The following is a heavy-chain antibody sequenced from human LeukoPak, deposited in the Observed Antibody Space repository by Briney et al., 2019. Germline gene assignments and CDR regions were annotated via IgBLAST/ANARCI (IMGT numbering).Heavy chain of an antibody. D-gene: IGHD6-19*01. J-gene: IGHJ4*02. Sequence: ASVKVSCKVSGYTLTELSMHWVRQAPGKGLEWMGGFDPEDGETIYAQKLQGRVTMTEDTSTDTAYMELSSLRSEDTAVYYCARGGSLAVAPHIYYFDYWGQGTLVTVSS. V-gene: IGHV1-24*01. CDR3: ARGGSLAVAPHIYYFDY. CDR2: FDPEDGET. CDR1: GYTLTELS.